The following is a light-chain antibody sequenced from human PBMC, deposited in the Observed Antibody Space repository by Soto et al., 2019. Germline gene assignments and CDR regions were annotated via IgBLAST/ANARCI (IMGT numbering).Light chain of an antibody. Sequence: DIQMTQAPSCLSASVGDRGTITWRARQEISTYLAWYQQKPGKVPKLLISAAYTLQSGVPPRFSGSGSGTDFTLTISSLQPEDVATYYCQKYDNAPLTFGGGTKVEIK. CDR1: QEISTY. CDR2: AAY. CDR3: QKYDNAPLT. V-gene: IGKV1-27*01. J-gene: IGKJ4*01.